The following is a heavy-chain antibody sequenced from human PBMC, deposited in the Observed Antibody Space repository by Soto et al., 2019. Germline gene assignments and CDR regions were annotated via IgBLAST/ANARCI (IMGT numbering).Heavy chain of an antibody. V-gene: IGHV4-31*03. J-gene: IGHJ6*02. CDR1: GGSISSGGYY. CDR2: IYYSGST. CDR3: ARYSSGWPAAPYGMDV. D-gene: IGHD6-19*01. Sequence: QVQLQESGPGLVKPSQTLSLTCTVSGGSISSGGYYWSWIRQHPGKGLEWLGYIYYSGSTYYNPSLKSRVTISVDTSKNQFSLKLSSVTAADTAVYYCARYSSGWPAAPYGMDVWGQGTTVTVSS.